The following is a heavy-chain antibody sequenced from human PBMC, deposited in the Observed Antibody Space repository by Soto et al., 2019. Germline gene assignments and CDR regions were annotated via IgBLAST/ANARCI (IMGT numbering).Heavy chain of an antibody. CDR2: INAGNGNT. CDR3: ARDFDY. Sequence: QVQLVQSGAEVKKPGASVKVSCKASGYTFTSYAMHWVRQAPGQRLEWMGWINAGNGNTKYAQKFQGRVTITRDTSASTAYMELSSLRSEDTAVYYCARDFDYWGQGTLVTVSS. J-gene: IGHJ4*02. V-gene: IGHV1-3*01. CDR1: GYTFTSYA.